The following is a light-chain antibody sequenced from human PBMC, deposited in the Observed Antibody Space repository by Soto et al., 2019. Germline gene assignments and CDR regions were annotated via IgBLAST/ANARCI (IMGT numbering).Light chain of an antibody. CDR2: GAS. Sequence: EIVMTQSPATLSVSPGERATLSCRASQSVSTNLAWYQHKPGQAPRLLIYGASTRATAIPARFSGSGSGTEFTLTISSLQSEAFAVYYCQQYNKWPLTFGGGTKWRSN. CDR3: QQYNKWPLT. J-gene: IGKJ4*01. V-gene: IGKV3-15*01. CDR1: QSVSTN.